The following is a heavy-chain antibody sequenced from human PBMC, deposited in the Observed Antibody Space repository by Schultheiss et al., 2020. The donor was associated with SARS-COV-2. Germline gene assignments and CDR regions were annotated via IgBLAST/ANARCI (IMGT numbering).Heavy chain of an antibody. D-gene: IGHD6-13*01. CDR3: AKAYSSSWALKAFDI. CDR1: GFTFSSYA. J-gene: IGHJ3*02. Sequence: GGSLRLSCAASGFTFSSYAMSWVRQAPGKGLEWVAVIWYDGSNKYYADSVKGRFTISRDNSKNTLYLQMNSLRAEDTAVYYCAKAYSSSWALKAFDIWGQGTMVTVSS. CDR2: IWYDGSNK. V-gene: IGHV3-30*02.